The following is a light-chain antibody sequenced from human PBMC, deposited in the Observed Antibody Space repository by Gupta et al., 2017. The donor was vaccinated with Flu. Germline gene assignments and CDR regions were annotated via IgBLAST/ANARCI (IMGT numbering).Light chain of an antibody. V-gene: IGLV3-25*02. J-gene: IGLJ3*02. Sequence: SYELTQLPSVSVSPGQTARITCSGDALPKQYAYWYQQKPGHAPVLLIYKDTERPSGIPERFSGSSSGTTVTLTISGVQAEDEADYYCQSADSSVYRVVFGGGTKLTVL. CDR3: QSADSSVYRVV. CDR2: KDT. CDR1: ALPKQY.